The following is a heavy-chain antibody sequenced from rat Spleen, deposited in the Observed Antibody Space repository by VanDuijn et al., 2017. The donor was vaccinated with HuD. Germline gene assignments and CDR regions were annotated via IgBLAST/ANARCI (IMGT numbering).Heavy chain of an antibody. CDR3: ARQSYGRDY. J-gene: IGHJ2*01. CDR1: GFTFKNYW. CDR2: ITNSAGST. D-gene: IGHD4-2*01. V-gene: IGHV5-31*01. Sequence: EVQLVESGGGLVQPGRSLKLSCVASGFTFKNYWMTWIRQAPGKGLEWVASITNSAGSTYYPDSVKGRFTISRDTAENTLYLQMGSLNSEDTATYYCARQSYGRDYWGQGVMVTVSS.